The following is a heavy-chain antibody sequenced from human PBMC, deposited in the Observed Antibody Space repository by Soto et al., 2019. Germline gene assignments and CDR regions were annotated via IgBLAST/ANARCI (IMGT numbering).Heavy chain of an antibody. V-gene: IGHV4-59*01. J-gene: IGHJ6*02. CDR2: IYDTGISGYTPST. Sequence: TETLSLTCTVSGGSITSSYWSWIRLPPGKGLEWIAYIYDTGISGYTPSTSYNPSLKSRVTMSVDTSKSQFSLKLTSVTAADTAVYYCARGEDAFFYYGLDVWGQGITVTVSS. CDR1: GGSITSSY. CDR3: ARGEDAFFYYGLDV.